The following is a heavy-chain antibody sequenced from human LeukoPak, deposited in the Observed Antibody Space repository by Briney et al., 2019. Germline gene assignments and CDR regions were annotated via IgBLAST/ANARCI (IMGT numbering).Heavy chain of an antibody. CDR2: IRYDGSDN. V-gene: IGHV3-30*02. J-gene: IGHJ4*02. Sequence: GGSLRLSCAASGFTFSSYGLHWVRQAPGKGLEWVAFIRYDGSDNYYADSVKGRFTISRDNSKNTLYLQMNSLRAEDTAVYYCAKDQGPTYYFDYWGQGTLVTVSS. CDR3: AKDQGPTYYFDY. CDR1: GFTFSSYG.